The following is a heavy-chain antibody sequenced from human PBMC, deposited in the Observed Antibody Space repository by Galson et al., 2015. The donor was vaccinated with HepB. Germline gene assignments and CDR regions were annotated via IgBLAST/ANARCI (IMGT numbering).Heavy chain of an antibody. CDR1: GGTFSSYA. J-gene: IGHJ4*02. CDR2: IIPIFGAA. Sequence: SVKVSCKASGGTFSSYAISWVRQAPGQGLEWMGGIIPIFGAANYAQKFQGRVTITADESTSTAYMELSSLRSEDTAVYYCAREAGPVVGATKVDYFDYWGQGTLVTVSS. D-gene: IGHD1-26*01. V-gene: IGHV1-69*13. CDR3: AREAGPVVGATKVDYFDY.